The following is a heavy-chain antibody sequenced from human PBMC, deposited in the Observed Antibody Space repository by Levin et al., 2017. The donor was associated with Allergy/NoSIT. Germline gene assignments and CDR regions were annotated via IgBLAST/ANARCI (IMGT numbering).Heavy chain of an antibody. CDR3: ARFLDWFDP. Sequence: GSLRLSCTVSGGSISSSSYYWGWIRQPPGKGLEWIGSIYYSGSTYYNPSLKSRVTISVDTSKNQFSLKLSSVTAADTAVYYCARFLDWFDPWGQGTLVTVSS. V-gene: IGHV4-39*01. CDR2: IYYSGST. CDR1: GGSISSSSYY. J-gene: IGHJ5*02.